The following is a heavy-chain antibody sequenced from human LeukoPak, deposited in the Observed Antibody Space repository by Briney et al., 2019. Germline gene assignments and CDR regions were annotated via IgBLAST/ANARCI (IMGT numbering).Heavy chain of an antibody. D-gene: IGHD6-19*01. J-gene: IGHJ4*02. CDR1: GYTFTSYG. V-gene: IGHV1-18*01. CDR2: ISAYNGNT. Sequence: ASVKVSCKASGYTFTSYGISWVRQAPGQGLEWMGWISAYNGNTNYAQKLQGRVTMTRNTSISTAYMELSSLRSEDTAVYYCARVRVAGDGEFGYWGQGTLVTVSS. CDR3: ARVRVAGDGEFGY.